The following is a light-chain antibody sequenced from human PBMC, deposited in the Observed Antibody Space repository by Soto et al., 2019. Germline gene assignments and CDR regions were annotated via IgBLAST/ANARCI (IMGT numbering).Light chain of an antibody. Sequence: ETILTQSPDTLSWSPGERATLSCRASQTVSSNYLAWCQQRPGQAPRLLIYGASTRAAGIPDRFSGSGSGTDFTLTITRLEPEDSAVYFCQQYTGPPTTFGQGTRLGL. CDR2: GAS. V-gene: IGKV3-20*01. CDR1: QTVSSNY. J-gene: IGKJ5*01. CDR3: QQYTGPPTT.